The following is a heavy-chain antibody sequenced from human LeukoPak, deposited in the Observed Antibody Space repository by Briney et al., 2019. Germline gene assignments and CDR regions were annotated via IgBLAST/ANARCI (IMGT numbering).Heavy chain of an antibody. CDR2: ISSSSSYI. D-gene: IGHD1-1*01. J-gene: IGHJ4*02. CDR3: AKSRSGSANWALQIFDN. CDR1: GFTFSSYS. Sequence: GGSLRLSCAASGFTFSSYSMNWVRQAPGKGLEWVSSISSSSSYIYYADSVKGRFTISRDNAKNSLYLQMNSLRAEDTAVYFCAKSRSGSANWALQIFDNWGQGTLVTVSS. V-gene: IGHV3-21*03.